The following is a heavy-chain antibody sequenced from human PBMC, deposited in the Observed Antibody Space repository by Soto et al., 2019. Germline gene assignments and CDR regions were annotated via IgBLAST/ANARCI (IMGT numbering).Heavy chain of an antibody. V-gene: IGHV1-3*05. Sequence: QVQLVQSGAEEKKPGASVKVSCKASGYTFTSYAMHWVRQAPGQRLEWMGWINAGNGNTKYSQKCQGRVTITRDTSASTAYMGLSSLRSEHTAVYYCARSIVVVTAPDYWGQGTLVTVSS. CDR1: GYTFTSYA. CDR3: ARSIVVVTAPDY. J-gene: IGHJ4*02. CDR2: INAGNGNT. D-gene: IGHD2-21*02.